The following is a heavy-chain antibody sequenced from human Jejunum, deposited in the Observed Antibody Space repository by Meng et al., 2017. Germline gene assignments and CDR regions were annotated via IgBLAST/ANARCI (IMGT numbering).Heavy chain of an antibody. Sequence: QVQLEQWGAGLWKPSETLSLTRVVYGVSLTKGLEWMGKIHHRGGTIYNPSLKTRAATLLGTSKEQFSLHLDSVTAADTAAFYCARVSVALDCSGSIRCQKSEYFQYWGQGTLVTVSS. V-gene: IGHV4-34*01. J-gene: IGHJ1*01. CDR1: GVSLT. CDR2: IHHRGGT. CDR3: ARVSVALDCSGSIRCQKSEYFQY. D-gene: IGHD2-15*01.